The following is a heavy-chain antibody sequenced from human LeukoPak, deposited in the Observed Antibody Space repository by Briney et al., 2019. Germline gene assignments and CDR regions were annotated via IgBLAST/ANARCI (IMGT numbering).Heavy chain of an antibody. J-gene: IGHJ3*02. V-gene: IGHV3-21*01. CDR3: ARRVVSGSDAFDI. CDR1: GFTFSSYS. D-gene: IGHD2-15*01. CDR2: ISGSSSYI. Sequence: GGSLRLSCAASGFTFSSYSMNWVRQAPGKGLEWVSSISGSSSYIYYADSVKGRFTISRDNAKNSLYLQMNSLRAEDTAVYYCARRVVSGSDAFDIWGQGTMVTVSS.